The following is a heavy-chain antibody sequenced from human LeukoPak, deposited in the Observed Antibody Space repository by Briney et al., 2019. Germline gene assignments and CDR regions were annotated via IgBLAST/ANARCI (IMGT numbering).Heavy chain of an antibody. Sequence: GGSLRLSCTASGFTFGDYAMHWVRQAPGKGLEWVAVISYDGSNKYYAESVKGRFTISRDNSKNTLYLQMNSLRVEDTAVYYCARERNYDRSGYFYYWGQGTLVTVSS. CDR2: ISYDGSNK. V-gene: IGHV3-30-3*01. CDR1: GFTFGDYA. J-gene: IGHJ4*02. D-gene: IGHD3-22*01. CDR3: ARERNYDRSGYFYY.